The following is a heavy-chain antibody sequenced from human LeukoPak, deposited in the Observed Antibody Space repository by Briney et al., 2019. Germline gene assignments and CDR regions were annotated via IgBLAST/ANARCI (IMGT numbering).Heavy chain of an antibody. CDR3: ARGTYYYDSSPPGDFDY. CDR1: GFTFSSYS. Sequence: GGSLRLSCAASGFTFSSYSMNWVRQAPGKGLEWVSYISSSSSSIYYADSVKGRFTISRDNAKNSLYLQMSSLRAEDTAVYYCARGTYYYDSSPPGDFDYWGQGTLVTVSS. V-gene: IGHV3-48*01. CDR2: ISSSSSSI. J-gene: IGHJ4*02. D-gene: IGHD3-22*01.